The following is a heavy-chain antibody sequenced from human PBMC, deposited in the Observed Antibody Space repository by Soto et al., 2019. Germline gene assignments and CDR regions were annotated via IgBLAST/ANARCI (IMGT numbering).Heavy chain of an antibody. Sequence: EVYLLESGGGLVQPGGSLRLSCAASGFTFRNYPMNWVRQTPGKGLEWVSSISDSGGSTYYADSVKGRFTISRDNSKNTLYLLMNSLRAEDTAVYFCARSNSVGSGSYFHYYYGLDVWGQGTTVTVSS. CDR1: GFTFRNYP. CDR3: ARSNSVGSGSYFHYYYGLDV. D-gene: IGHD3-10*01. V-gene: IGHV3-23*01. CDR2: ISDSGGST. J-gene: IGHJ6*02.